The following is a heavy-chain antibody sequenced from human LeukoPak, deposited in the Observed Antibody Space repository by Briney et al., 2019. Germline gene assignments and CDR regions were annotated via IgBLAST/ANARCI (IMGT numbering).Heavy chain of an antibody. CDR1: GLTFSSYS. Sequence: PGGSLRLSCAASGLTFSSYSMNWVRQASGKRLEWVSYITGSSDTIYYADSVKGRFTVSRDNARNSLFLQMNSLRAEDTALYYCTTAKNDYWGQGTLVTVSS. CDR3: TTAKNDY. J-gene: IGHJ4*02. V-gene: IGHV3-48*01. CDR2: ITGSSDTI.